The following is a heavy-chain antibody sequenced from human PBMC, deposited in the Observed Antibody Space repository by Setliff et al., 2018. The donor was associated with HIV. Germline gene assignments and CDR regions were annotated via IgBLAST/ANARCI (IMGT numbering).Heavy chain of an antibody. V-gene: IGHV1-24*01. CDR3: ARDIHVLVPGAIYRDAIEI. Sequence: ASVKVSCKVSGYTLTELSMHWVRQAPGKGLEWMGGFDPEDGKTIYAQKFQGRVTMTEDTSTDTAYMELSSLRFDDTAVYYCARDIHVLVPGAIYRDAIEIWGQGTMVTVSS. CDR2: FDPEDGKT. D-gene: IGHD2-2*01. J-gene: IGHJ3*02. CDR1: GYTLTELS.